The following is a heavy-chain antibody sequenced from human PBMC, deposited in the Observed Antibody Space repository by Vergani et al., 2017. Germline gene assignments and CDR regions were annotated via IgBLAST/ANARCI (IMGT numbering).Heavy chain of an antibody. CDR1: GGSLNSGNFY. J-gene: IGHJ6*03. D-gene: IGHD4/OR15-4a*01. V-gene: IGHV4-61*02. CDR2: ISGSGDS. Sequence: QMQLQESGPGLVKPSQTLSLTCTVSGGSLNSGNFYWSWIRQSAGKGLECLGRISGSGDSSYNPSLIDRITMSVDPSNNNFSLRLSSVTAADTAVYYCARERCASVRCFTPGYYYMVVWGRGTTVTVSS. CDR3: ARERCASVRCFTPGYYYMVV.